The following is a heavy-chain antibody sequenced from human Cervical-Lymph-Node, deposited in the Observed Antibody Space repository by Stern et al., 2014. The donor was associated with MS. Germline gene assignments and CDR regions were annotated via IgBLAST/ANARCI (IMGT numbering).Heavy chain of an antibody. CDR1: GFAFGDYA. CDR2: ISWNSGSI. J-gene: IGHJ4*02. Sequence: VQLVESGGGLVQPGRSLRLSCAASGFAFGDYAMHWVRQVPGKGLEWVSGISWNSGSIVYADSVKGRFTVSRDNAKNSLYLQMDSLRPGDTAFYYCTRALSHRGSPDYWGQGTLVTVS. V-gene: IGHV3-9*01. D-gene: IGHD2-15*01. CDR3: TRALSHRGSPDY.